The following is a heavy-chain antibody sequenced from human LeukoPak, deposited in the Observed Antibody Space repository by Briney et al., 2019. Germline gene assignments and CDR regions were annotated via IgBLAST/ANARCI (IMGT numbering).Heavy chain of an antibody. CDR1: GYTCTSYG. V-gene: IGHV1-18*01. CDR2: ISAYNGNT. CDR3: ARASGYSSGHDYFDY. D-gene: IGHD6-19*01. J-gene: IGHJ4*02. Sequence: GASVKVSCKASGYTCTSYGISWVRQAPGQGLEWMGWISAYNGNTNYAQKLQGRVTMTTDTSTSTAYMELRSLRSDDTAVYYCARASGYSSGHDYFDYWGQGTLSPSPQ.